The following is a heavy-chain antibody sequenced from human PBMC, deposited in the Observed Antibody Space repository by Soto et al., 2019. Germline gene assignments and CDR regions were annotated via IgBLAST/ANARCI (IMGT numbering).Heavy chain of an antibody. CDR2: IRQDGSDK. V-gene: IGHV3-7*03. D-gene: IGHD6-6*01. Sequence: VGSLRLSCAASGFTFSSYGMSWVRQAPGKGLEWVANIRQDGSDKYYVDSVKGRFTISRDNAKNSLFLQMNSLRADDTAVYYGAREVCGSSSDPDCWGQGSLVTVSS. J-gene: IGHJ4*02. CDR1: GFTFSSYG. CDR3: AREVCGSSSDPDC.